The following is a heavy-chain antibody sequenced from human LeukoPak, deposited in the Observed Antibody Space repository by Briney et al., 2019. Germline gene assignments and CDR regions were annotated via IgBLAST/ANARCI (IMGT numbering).Heavy chain of an antibody. D-gene: IGHD5-12*01. V-gene: IGHV1-18*01. Sequence: ASVKVSCKASGYTFTSYGISWVRQAPGQGLEWLGWISVYNVNTNYAQKLQGRVTMTTDTPTSTVYMELRSLRSDDTAVYYCARDYSGYDGFDYWGQGTLVTVSS. CDR2: ISVYNVNT. CDR1: GYTFTSYG. CDR3: ARDYSGYDGFDY. J-gene: IGHJ4*02.